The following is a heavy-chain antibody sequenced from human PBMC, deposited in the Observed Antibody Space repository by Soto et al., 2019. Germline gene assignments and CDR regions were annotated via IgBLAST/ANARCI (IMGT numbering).Heavy chain of an antibody. CDR2: ISYEGSRI. CDR3: AKDHGGGNFFLYFDL. J-gene: IGHJ4*02. CDR1: GFSFRNYG. V-gene: IGHV3-30*18. Sequence: LRLSCAASGFSFRNYGMHWVRQAPGKGLEWVAVISYEGSRISYAASVKGRFTISRDNSKNAVFLQMNRLTPDDTAVYSCAKDHGGGNFFLYFDLWGQGTLVTVSS. D-gene: IGHD2-15*01.